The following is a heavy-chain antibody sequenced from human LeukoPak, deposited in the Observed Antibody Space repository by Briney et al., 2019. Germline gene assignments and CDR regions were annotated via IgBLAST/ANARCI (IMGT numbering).Heavy chain of an antibody. Sequence: GEYLRISCKGSSYSFTNYWIGWVRQLPGKGLECSGIIYPGDSDTRYSPSFQGQVTISADKSTSTAYMQWNSLKASDTAMYYCARYSSGWVDYWGQGTLATVSS. CDR1: SYSFTNYW. CDR2: IYPGDSDT. J-gene: IGHJ4*02. CDR3: ARYSSGWVDY. V-gene: IGHV5-51*01. D-gene: IGHD6-19*01.